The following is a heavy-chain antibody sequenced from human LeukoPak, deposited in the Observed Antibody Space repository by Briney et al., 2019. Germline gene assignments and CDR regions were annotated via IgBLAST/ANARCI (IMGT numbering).Heavy chain of an antibody. CDR3: ARDYPAPKWLFSYYYYYGMDV. CDR1: GFTVSSNY. Sequence: PGGSLRLSCAASGFTVSSNYMSWVRQAPGKGLEWVSVIYSGGSTYYADSVKGRFTISRDNSKNTLYLQMNSLRAEDTAVYYCARDYPAPKWLFSYYYYYGMDVWGQGTTVTVSS. D-gene: IGHD6-19*01. CDR2: IYSGGST. V-gene: IGHV3-66*01. J-gene: IGHJ6*02.